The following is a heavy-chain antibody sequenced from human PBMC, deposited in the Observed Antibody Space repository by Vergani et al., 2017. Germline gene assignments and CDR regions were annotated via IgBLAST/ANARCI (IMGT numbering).Heavy chain of an antibody. V-gene: IGHV3-7*01. Sequence: EVQLLESGGGLVQPGGSLRLSCAASGFTFSSYAMSWVRQAPGKGLEWVANIKQDGSEKYYVDSVKGRFTISRDNAKNSLYLQMNSLRAEDTAVYYCARALIVVVVAAREPYYYYMDVWGKGTTVTVSS. CDR1: GFTFSSYA. CDR2: IKQDGSEK. D-gene: IGHD2-15*01. J-gene: IGHJ6*03. CDR3: ARALIVVVVAAREPYYYYMDV.